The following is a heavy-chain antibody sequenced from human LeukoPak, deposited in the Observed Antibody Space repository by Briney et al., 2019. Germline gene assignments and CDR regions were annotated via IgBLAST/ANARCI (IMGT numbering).Heavy chain of an antibody. D-gene: IGHD2-21*01. Sequence: GGSLRLSCAASGFTYSSYGMHWVRQAPGKGLEWVALIWYGGSNKYYADSVKGRFTISRDNSKNTLYLQMNSLRAEDTAVYYCAKADCGGDCSMFDYWGQGTLVTVSS. J-gene: IGHJ4*02. CDR1: GFTYSSYG. CDR2: IWYGGSNK. CDR3: AKADCGGDCSMFDY. V-gene: IGHV3-30*02.